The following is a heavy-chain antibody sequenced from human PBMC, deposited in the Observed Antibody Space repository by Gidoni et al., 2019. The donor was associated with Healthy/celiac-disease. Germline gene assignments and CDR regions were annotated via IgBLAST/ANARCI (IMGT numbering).Heavy chain of an antibody. J-gene: IGHJ4*02. CDR2: INPSGGST. CDR1: GYTFTSYY. D-gene: IGHD3-22*01. Sequence: QVQLVQSGAEVKKPGASVKVSCKASGYTFTSYYMHWVRQAPGQGLEWMGIINPSGGSTSYAQKLQGRVTMTRDTSTSTVYMELSSLRSEDTAVYYCARVAIWDYYDSSGYYFDYWGQGTLVTVSS. CDR3: ARVAIWDYYDSSGYYFDY. V-gene: IGHV1-46*04.